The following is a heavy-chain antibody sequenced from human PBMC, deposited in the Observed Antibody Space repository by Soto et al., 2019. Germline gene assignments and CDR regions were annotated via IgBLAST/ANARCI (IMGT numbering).Heavy chain of an antibody. D-gene: IGHD1-26*01. CDR1: AFTFSSYG. Sequence: QVQLVESGGGVVQPGRSLRLSCAASAFTFSSYGMHWVRQAPGKGLEWGAVISYDGSDKYFADSVKGRFTISRDNSKNPMYLQMHSLRAEDTALYYCAKGSRVVGAPTFDYWGQGTLVTVSS. CDR3: AKGSRVVGAPTFDY. J-gene: IGHJ4*02. V-gene: IGHV3-30*18. CDR2: ISYDGSDK.